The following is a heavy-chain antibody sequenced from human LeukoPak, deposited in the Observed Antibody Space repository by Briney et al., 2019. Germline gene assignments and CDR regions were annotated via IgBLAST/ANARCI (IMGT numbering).Heavy chain of an antibody. CDR3: ARGPPRYRMRNGYNYFGY. CDR2: INHSGST. CDR1: GGSVSSGTYH. Sequence: PSETLSLTCTVSGGSVSSGTYHWSWIRQPPGKGLEWIGEINHSGSTNYNPSLKSRVTISVDTSKNQFSLKLSSVTAADTAVYYCARGPPRYRMRNGYNYFGYWGQGTLVTVSS. D-gene: IGHD5-24*01. J-gene: IGHJ4*02. V-gene: IGHV4-61*01.